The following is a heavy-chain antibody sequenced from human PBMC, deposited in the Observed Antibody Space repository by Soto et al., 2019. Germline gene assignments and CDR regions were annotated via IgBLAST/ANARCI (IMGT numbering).Heavy chain of an antibody. CDR3: GRVVAGANRQTDFDY. CDR1: GVSIHNSHSF. J-gene: IGHJ4*02. V-gene: IGHV4-39*02. D-gene: IGHD2-15*01. Sequence: SETLSLTCAVSGVSIHNSHSFWGWIRQPPGKGLQFIGSVYYSGAANYNPSLKSRVTVSIDTSNNHFSLRVNYVTAEDTAVYYCGRVVAGANRQTDFDYWGPGTLLT. CDR2: VYYSGAA.